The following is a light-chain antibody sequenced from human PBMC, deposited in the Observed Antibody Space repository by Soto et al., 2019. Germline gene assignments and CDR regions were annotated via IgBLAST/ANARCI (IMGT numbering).Light chain of an antibody. CDR2: AAS. V-gene: IGKV1-17*01. CDR1: QAIRND. J-gene: IGKJ1*01. CDR3: LQHKTYPRT. Sequence: DIQMTQSPSSLSASVGDRVTITCRASQAIRNDLGWYQQKPAKAPKRLIYAASSLESGVPSRFSGSGSGTEFTRTISSLQPEDSATYYCLQHKTYPRTFGQGTKVDIK.